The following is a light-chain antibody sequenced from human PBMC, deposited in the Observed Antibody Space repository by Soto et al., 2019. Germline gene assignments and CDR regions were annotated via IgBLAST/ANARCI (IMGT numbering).Light chain of an antibody. V-gene: IGKV1-5*01. J-gene: IGKJ4*01. Sequence: RLTQSPSSLSASVGDTVTISCRASQDISTYLAWYQQKPGKAPTLLIFGASSLHNGVPPRFAGSGSGSEFTLTISSLQSEDFAVYYCQQYNNWPPLTFGGGTKVEIK. CDR3: QQYNNWPPLT. CDR2: GAS. CDR1: QDISTY.